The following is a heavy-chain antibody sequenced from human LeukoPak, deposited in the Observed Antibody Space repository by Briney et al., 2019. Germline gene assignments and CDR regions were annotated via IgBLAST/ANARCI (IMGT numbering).Heavy chain of an antibody. CDR2: IIPIFGTA. J-gene: IGHJ4*02. CDR3: ARGNYYDSSGYYYGGGDY. V-gene: IGHV1-69*13. Sequence: SVKVSCKASGGTFSSYAISWVRQAPGQGLEWMGGIIPIFGTANYAQKFQGRVTITADESTSTAYMELSSLRSEDTAVYYCARGNYYDSSGYYYGGGDYWGQGTLVTVSS. CDR1: GGTFSSYA. D-gene: IGHD3-22*01.